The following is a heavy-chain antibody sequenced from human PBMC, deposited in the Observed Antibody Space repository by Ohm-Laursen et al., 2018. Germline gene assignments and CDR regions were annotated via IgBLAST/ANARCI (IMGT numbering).Heavy chain of an antibody. Sequence: SLRLSCAASGFTFTTYGMHWVRQAPDKGLEWVAVIWYDGSNKYYADSVKGRFTISRDNSKNTLYLQMNSLRAEDTAVYYCARDQGFGELAFDYWGQGTLVTVSS. CDR2: IWYDGSNK. D-gene: IGHD3-10*01. J-gene: IGHJ4*02. V-gene: IGHV3-33*01. CDR1: GFTFTTYG. CDR3: ARDQGFGELAFDY.